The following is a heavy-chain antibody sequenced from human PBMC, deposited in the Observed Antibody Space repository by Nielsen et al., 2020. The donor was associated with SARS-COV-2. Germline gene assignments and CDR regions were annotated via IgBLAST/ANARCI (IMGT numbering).Heavy chain of an antibody. Sequence: GGSLRLSCAASGFSFSSYAMTWVRQAPGKGLEWVSSIGTTGAKTFYADSVKGRFTISRDNSKNTLYLQLNSLRAEDTAVFYCAKISGSQRHYFDFWGQGALVTVSS. CDR2: IGTTGAKT. CDR3: AKISGSQRHYFDF. D-gene: IGHD1-26*01. J-gene: IGHJ4*02. CDR1: GFSFSSYA. V-gene: IGHV3-23*01.